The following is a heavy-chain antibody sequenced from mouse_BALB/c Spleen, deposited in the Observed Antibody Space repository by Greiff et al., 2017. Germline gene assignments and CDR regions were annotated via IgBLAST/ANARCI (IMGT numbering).Heavy chain of an antibody. CDR3: ARYYGSSYGFAY. D-gene: IGHD1-1*01. Sequence: QVQLQQSAAELARPGASVKMSCKASGYTFTSYTMHWVKQRPGQGLEWIGYINPSSGYTEYNQKFKDKTTLTADKSSSTAYMQLSSLTSEDSAVYYCARYYGSSYGFAYWGQGTLVTVSA. CDR2: INPSSGYT. J-gene: IGHJ3*01. CDR1: GYTFTSYT. V-gene: IGHV1-4*02.